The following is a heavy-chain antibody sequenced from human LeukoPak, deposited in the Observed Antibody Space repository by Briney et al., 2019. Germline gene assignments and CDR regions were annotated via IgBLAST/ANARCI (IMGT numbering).Heavy chain of an antibody. Sequence: GGSLRLSCAASGFTFSSYAMSWVRRAPGKGLEWVSAISGSGGSTYYADSVKGRFTISRDNSKNTLYLQMNSLRAEDTAVYYCAKVTFGGVIVARPIGYWGQGTLVTVSS. V-gene: IGHV3-23*01. CDR3: AKVTFGGVIVARPIGY. CDR1: GFTFSSYA. CDR2: ISGSGGST. J-gene: IGHJ4*02. D-gene: IGHD3-16*02.